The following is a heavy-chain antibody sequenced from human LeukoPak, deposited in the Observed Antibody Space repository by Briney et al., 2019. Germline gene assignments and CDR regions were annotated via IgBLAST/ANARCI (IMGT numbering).Heavy chain of an antibody. Sequence: PGGSLRLSCAASGFTFSNYSMNWVRQAPGKGLEWVSSISSSSSYIYNADSVKGRFTISRDNAKNSLYQQMNSLRAEDTAVYYCARVGFRCSGGSCSGRAFDIWGQGTMVIVSS. J-gene: IGHJ3*02. V-gene: IGHV3-21*01. CDR2: ISSSSSYI. CDR3: ARVGFRCSGGSCSGRAFDI. D-gene: IGHD2-15*01. CDR1: GFTFSNYS.